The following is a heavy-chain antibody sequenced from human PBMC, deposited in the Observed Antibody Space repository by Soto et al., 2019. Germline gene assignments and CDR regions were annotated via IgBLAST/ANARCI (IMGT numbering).Heavy chain of an antibody. D-gene: IGHD1-7*01. CDR1: GFSFSNYG. V-gene: IGHV3-33*01. J-gene: IGHJ4*02. CDR3: ARGPGNFYYFDY. Sequence: GGSLRLSCAASGFSFSNYGMHWVRQAPGKGLEWVAVIWYDGSNKYFADSVKGRFSISRDSSKNTLFLQMNSLRFEDTAVYYCARGPGNFYYFDYWDQGILVTAPQ. CDR2: IWYDGSNK.